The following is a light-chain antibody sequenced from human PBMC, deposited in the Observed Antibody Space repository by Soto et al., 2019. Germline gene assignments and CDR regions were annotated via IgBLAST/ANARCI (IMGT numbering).Light chain of an antibody. CDR3: SSYAGNNKYV. J-gene: IGLJ1*01. Sequence: QSALTQPPSASGCPGQSITISCTGTSGDIGSYDYVSFYQQHPGRAPKLLIYEVNKRPSGVPDRFSGSKSGNTASLTVSGLQGEDEADYYCSSYAGNNKYVFGTWTKVTVL. V-gene: IGLV2-8*01. CDR1: SGDIGSYDY. CDR2: EVN.